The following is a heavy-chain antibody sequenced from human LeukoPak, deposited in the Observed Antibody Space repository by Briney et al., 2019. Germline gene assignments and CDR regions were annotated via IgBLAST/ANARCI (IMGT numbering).Heavy chain of an antibody. V-gene: IGHV1-2*02. CDR1: GYTFTGYY. CDR3: ARDFGGQLELTLGNI. J-gene: IGHJ3*02. CDR2: INPNSGGT. Sequence: GASVKVSCRASGYTFTGYYIHWVRQAPGQGLEWMGWINPNSGGTNYAQKFQGRVTMTRDTSISTAYMELSRLRSDDTAVYYCARDFGGQLELTLGNIWGQGTMVTVSS. D-gene: IGHD1-1*01.